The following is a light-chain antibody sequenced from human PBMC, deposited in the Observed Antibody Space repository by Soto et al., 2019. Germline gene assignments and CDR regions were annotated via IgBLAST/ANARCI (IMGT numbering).Light chain of an antibody. CDR3: SSYTSISTLYV. J-gene: IGLJ1*01. CDR2: EVS. Sequence: QSVLTQPASVSGSPGQSITISCTGTNSDVGGYNYVSWYQQHPRKAPELMIYEVSHRPSGVSNRFSGSKSDNTASLTISGLQAEDEADYYCSSYTSISTLYVFGTGTKVTVL. V-gene: IGLV2-14*01. CDR1: NSDVGGYNY.